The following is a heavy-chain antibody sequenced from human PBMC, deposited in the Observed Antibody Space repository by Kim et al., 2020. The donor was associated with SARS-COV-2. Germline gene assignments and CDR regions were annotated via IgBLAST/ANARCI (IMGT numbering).Heavy chain of an antibody. J-gene: IGHJ5*02. D-gene: IGHD3-22*01. CDR3: ASERYYYDNSVP. CDR2: IYYTGSA. CDR1: GGSITSSSYY. Sequence: SETLSLTCTVSGGSITSSSYYWGWIRQPPGEGLEWIVNIYYTGSAYYNPSLKSRVTISVDTSKNQFSLKLNSVTAADTAVYYCASERYYYDNSVPWGQGT. V-gene: IGHV4-39*07.